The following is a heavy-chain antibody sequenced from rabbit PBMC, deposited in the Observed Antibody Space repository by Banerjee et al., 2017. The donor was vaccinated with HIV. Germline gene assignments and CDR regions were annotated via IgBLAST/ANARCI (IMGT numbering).Heavy chain of an antibody. CDR1: GFSFNSGYD. V-gene: IGHV1S40*01. D-gene: IGHD2-1*01. Sequence: QSLEESGGDLVKPGASLTLTCKASGFSFNSGYDMCWVRQAPGKGLEWIGCIVGDSSDATYYASWANGRFSISKTSSTTVTLQLNGLTAADTATYFCARGSDRNKYNLWGQGTLVTVS. CDR2: IVGDSSDAT. J-gene: IGHJ4*01. CDR3: ARGSDRNKYNL.